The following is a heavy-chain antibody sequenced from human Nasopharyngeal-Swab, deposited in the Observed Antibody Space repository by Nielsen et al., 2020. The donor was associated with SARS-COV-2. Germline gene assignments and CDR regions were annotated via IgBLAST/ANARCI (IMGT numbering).Heavy chain of an antibody. CDR2: ISGSGSTI. V-gene: IGHV3-11*01. Sequence: WIRQPPGKGLEWVSAISGSGSTIYYADSVKGRFTISRDNAKNSLYLQMNSLRAEDTAVYYCARGGIGIVGASDAFDIWGQGAMVTVSS. D-gene: IGHD1-26*01. J-gene: IGHJ3*02. CDR3: ARGGIGIVGASDAFDI.